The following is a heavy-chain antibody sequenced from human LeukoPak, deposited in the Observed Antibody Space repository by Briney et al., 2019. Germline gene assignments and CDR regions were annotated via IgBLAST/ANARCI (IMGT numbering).Heavy chain of an antibody. Sequence: ASVKVSCKASGYTFTSYYMHWVRQAPGQGLEWMGVINPSGGSTNYAQKFQDRITMTTDTSTSTAYMELRSLRSDDTAMYYCARRAPGKLAADYWGQGTLVTVSS. CDR3: ARRAPGKLAADY. CDR2: INPSGGST. J-gene: IGHJ4*02. V-gene: IGHV1-46*01. CDR1: GYTFTSYY. D-gene: IGHD1-1*01.